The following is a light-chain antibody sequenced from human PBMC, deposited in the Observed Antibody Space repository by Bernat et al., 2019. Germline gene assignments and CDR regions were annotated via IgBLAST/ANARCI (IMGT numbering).Light chain of an antibody. Sequence: DIQLTQSPSFLSASVGDRVTITCRASQVIGSYLAWYQQKPGKAPNLLIYGAATLQSGVPSRFSGSGLGTEFTLTISSLQPEDFATYYCQQLNSYPFTFGPGTKVDIK. CDR1: QVIGSY. V-gene: IGKV1-9*01. CDR3: QQLNSYPFT. J-gene: IGKJ3*01. CDR2: GAA.